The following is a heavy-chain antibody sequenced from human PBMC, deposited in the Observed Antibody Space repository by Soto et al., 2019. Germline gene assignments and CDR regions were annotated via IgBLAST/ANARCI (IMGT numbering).Heavy chain of an antibody. CDR1: VGTFSSYA. Sequence: SVKVSCKASVGTFSSYAISWVLQAPGQGLEWMGGIIPIFGTANYAQKFQGRVTITADKSTSTAYMELSSLRSEDTAVYYCARGGRLRGAARPGGSETPSWYYGMDVWGQGTTVTVSS. CDR3: ARGGRLRGAARPGGSETPSWYYGMDV. CDR2: IIPIFGTA. J-gene: IGHJ6*02. D-gene: IGHD6-6*01. V-gene: IGHV1-69*06.